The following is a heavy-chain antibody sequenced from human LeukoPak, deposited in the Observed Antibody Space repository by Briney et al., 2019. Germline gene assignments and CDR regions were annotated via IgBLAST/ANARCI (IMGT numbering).Heavy chain of an antibody. J-gene: IGHJ4*02. CDR2: IKQDGSEK. Sequence: HPGGSLRLSCAASGFTFSSYWMSWVRQAPGKGLEWVPNIKQDGSEKYYVDSVKGRFTISRDNAKNSLYLQMNSLRAEDTAVYYCARDLDSSSWYYFDYWGQGTLVTVSS. CDR3: ARDLDSSSWYYFDY. D-gene: IGHD6-13*01. V-gene: IGHV3-7*01. CDR1: GFTFSSYW.